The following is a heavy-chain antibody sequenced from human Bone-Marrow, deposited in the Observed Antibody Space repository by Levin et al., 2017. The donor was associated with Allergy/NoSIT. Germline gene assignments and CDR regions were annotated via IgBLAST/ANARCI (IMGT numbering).Heavy chain of an antibody. CDR1: GASISSPDYY. J-gene: IGHJ4*02. CDR3: VRGAYFIDSDRRLDY. D-gene: IGHD3-16*01. V-gene: IGHV4-30-4*01. CDR2: IFYTGTT. Sequence: SETLSLTCSVSGASISSPDYYWTWVRQPPGTGLEWIGNIFYTGTTRYNPSLKSRVTISVDTSKSQFSLKVNSVTAADTAVYYCVRGAYFIDSDRRLDYWGQGTLVTVSS.